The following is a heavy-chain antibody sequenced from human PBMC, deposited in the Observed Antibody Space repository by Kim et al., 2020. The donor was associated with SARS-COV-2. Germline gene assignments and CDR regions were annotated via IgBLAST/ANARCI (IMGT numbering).Heavy chain of an antibody. V-gene: IGHV3-7*01. J-gene: IGHJ4*02. CDR1: GFTFSTFW. CDR2: INQHGSET. D-gene: IGHD1-26*01. Sequence: GGSLRLSCVASGFTFSTFWMSWVRQAPGKGLEWVANINQHGSETKYVDSVKGRFTIFRDNSKDSVYLQMNNLRAEDRAVYYCARDAWAQGWTDGFDYWGQGTLVTVSS. CDR3: ARDAWAQGWTDGFDY.